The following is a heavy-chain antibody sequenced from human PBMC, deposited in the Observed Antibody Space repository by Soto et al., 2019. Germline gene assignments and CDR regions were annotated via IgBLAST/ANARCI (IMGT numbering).Heavy chain of an antibody. D-gene: IGHD3-22*01. CDR2: ISAYNGNT. V-gene: IGHV1-18*01. J-gene: IGHJ4*02. CDR3: ARRRYYYDSSGYLDFDY. CDR1: GYTFTSYG. Sequence: ASVKVSCKASGYTFTSYGISWVRQAPGQGLEWMGWISAYNGNTNYAQKLQGRVTMTTDTSTSTAYMELRSLRSDDTAVYYCARRRYYYDSSGYLDFDYWGQGTLVTVSS.